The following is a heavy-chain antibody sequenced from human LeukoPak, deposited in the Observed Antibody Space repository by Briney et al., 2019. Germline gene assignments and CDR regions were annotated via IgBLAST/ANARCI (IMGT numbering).Heavy chain of an antibody. J-gene: IGHJ4*02. CDR1: GGSISSGSYY. D-gene: IGHD5-18*01. CDR3: AISGYSYGKVIDY. V-gene: IGHV4-61*02. CDR2: IYTSGST. Sequence: PSETLSLTCTVSGGSISSGSYYWSWIRQPAGKGLEWIGRIYTSGSTNYNPSLKSRVTIPVDTSKNQFSLKLSSVTAADTAVYYCAISGYSYGKVIDYWGQGTLVTVSS.